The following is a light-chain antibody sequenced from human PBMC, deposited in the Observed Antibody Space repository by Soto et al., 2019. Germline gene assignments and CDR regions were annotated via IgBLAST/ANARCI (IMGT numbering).Light chain of an antibody. Sequence: DIQMTQSPSSLSASVGDRVTITCRASQAIRYDLGWYQQKPGTAPKRLIYATFTLQSGVPSRFSGSGSGTEFTLTINSLQPEDFATYYCLQYSSNPRIFGQGTRVAI. CDR2: ATF. V-gene: IGKV1-17*01. CDR1: QAIRYD. CDR3: LQYSSNPRI. J-gene: IGKJ1*01.